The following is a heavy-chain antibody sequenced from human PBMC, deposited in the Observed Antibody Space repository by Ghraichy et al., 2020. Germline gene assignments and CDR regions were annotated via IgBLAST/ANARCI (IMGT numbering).Heavy chain of an antibody. CDR2: INSDGSST. J-gene: IGHJ4*02. CDR1: GFTFSSYW. CDR3: ATLASARQFDY. D-gene: IGHD6-6*01. Sequence: GGYLRLSCAASGFTFSSYWMHWVRQAPGKGLVWVSRINSDGSSTSYADSVKGRFTISRDNAKNTLYLQMNSLRAEDTAVYYCATLASARQFDYWGQGTLVTVS. V-gene: IGHV3-74*01.